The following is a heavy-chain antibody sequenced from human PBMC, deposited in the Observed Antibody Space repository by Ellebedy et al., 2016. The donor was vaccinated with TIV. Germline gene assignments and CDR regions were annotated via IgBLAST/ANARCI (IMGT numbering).Heavy chain of an antibody. J-gene: IGHJ2*01. CDR1: GFTFSSCS. V-gene: IGHV3-23*05. D-gene: IGHD7-27*01. CDR2: IYGSGTRV. Sequence: GESLKISCAASGFTFSSCSMTWVRQAPGKGLEWVSTIYGSGTRVLYADPVKGRFTVSRDNSKKTLYLLMNSLRAEDTAVYYCAKDVVETGERYFDLWGRGTLVTVSS. CDR3: AKDVVETGERYFDL.